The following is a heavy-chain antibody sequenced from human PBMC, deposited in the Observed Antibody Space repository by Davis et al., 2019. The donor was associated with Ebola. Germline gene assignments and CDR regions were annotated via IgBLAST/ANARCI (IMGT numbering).Heavy chain of an antibody. D-gene: IGHD3-10*01. CDR1: GGSVTSPSHY. Sequence: PSETLSLTCSVSGGSVTSPSHYWGWIRQPPGKGLEWIATIYYTGSPYLNPSLKSQLTISFDRSKNHFSLNLHSVTAADTAVYYCVANTSSSPWFDPWGQGTQVVVSS. V-gene: IGHV4-39*07. J-gene: IGHJ5*02. CDR2: IYYTGSP. CDR3: VANTSSSPWFDP.